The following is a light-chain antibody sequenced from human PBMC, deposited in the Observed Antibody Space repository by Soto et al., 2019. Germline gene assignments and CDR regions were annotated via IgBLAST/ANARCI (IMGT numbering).Light chain of an antibody. CDR3: QSYDSSLSGYV. CDR1: SSNIGARYE. J-gene: IGLJ1*01. V-gene: IGLV1-40*01. Sequence: QSVLTQSPSVSGAPGQRVTVSCTGSSSNIGARYEVHWYQQLPGTAPKLLIYGNSNRPSGVPDRFSGSKSGTSASLAITGLQAEDEADYYCQSYDSSLSGYVFGTGTKVTVL. CDR2: GNS.